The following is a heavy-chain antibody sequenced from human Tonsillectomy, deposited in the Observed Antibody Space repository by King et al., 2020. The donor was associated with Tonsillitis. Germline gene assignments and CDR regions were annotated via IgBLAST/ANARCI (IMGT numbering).Heavy chain of an antibody. J-gene: IGHJ4*02. CDR1: GFTFSSYA. CDR3: AKHQRACSGGSCYSSFDY. D-gene: IGHD2-15*01. CDR2: ISGSGGSA. Sequence: VQLVESGGGLVQPGGSLRLSCAASGFTFSSYAMSWVRQAPGKGLEWVSDISGSGGSANYADSVKGRFTISRDNSKNTLHLQMNSLRAEDTAVYYCAKHQRACSGGSCYSSFDYWGQATLLTVSS. V-gene: IGHV3-23*04.